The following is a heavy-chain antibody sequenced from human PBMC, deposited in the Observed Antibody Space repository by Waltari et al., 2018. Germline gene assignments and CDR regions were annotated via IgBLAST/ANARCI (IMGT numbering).Heavy chain of an antibody. D-gene: IGHD3-16*01. CDR2: FDPEDGET. J-gene: IGHJ4*02. Sequence: QVQLVQSGAEVKKPGASVKVSCTVSGYTLTDLSMHWLRQAPGKGLEWMGGFDPEDGETIYAQKFQGRGTMTEDTTTDTAYMELSSLRSEDTAVYYCATLNVGYDYVWGSLGYWGQGTLVTVSS. CDR1: GYTLTDLS. V-gene: IGHV1-24*01. CDR3: ATLNVGYDYVWGSLGY.